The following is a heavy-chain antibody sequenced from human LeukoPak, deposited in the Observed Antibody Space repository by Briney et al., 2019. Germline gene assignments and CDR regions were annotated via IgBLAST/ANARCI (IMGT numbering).Heavy chain of an antibody. D-gene: IGHD3-16*01. CDR3: GKDNADYPIYYFDS. V-gene: IGHV3-23*01. CDR2: ISASGGGK. CDR1: GFSFSTYA. Sequence: GGSLRLSCAASGFSFSTYAMNWVRQAPGKGLEWVSGISASGGGKFYADSVKGRFTISRDKSKSTVSLQMNSLRAEDAAVYYCGKDNADYPIYYFDSWGQGILVTVSS. J-gene: IGHJ4*02.